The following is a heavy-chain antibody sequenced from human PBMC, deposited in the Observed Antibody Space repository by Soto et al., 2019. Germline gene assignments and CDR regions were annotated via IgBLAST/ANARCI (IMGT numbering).Heavy chain of an antibody. CDR1: GFTFTSSA. Sequence: QMQLVQSGPEVKKPGTSVKVSCKASGFTFTSSAMQWVRQARGQRLEWIGWIVVGSGNTNYAQKFQERVTITRDMPTGTAYMELSSLRSEDTAVYYCAAFTKGGIAAAGWGFDPWGQGTLVTVSS. J-gene: IGHJ5*02. CDR3: AAFTKGGIAAAGWGFDP. D-gene: IGHD6-13*01. V-gene: IGHV1-58*02. CDR2: IVVGSGNT.